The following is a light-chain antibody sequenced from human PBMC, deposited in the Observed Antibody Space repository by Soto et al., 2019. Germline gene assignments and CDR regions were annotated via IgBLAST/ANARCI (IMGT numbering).Light chain of an antibody. J-gene: IGLJ2*01. CDR1: SSNIGNNY. CDR3: GTWDSSLSYVV. CDR2: DNN. Sequence: QSVLTQPPSVSAAPGQKVTISCSGSSSNIGNNYVSWYQQLPGTAPQLLIYDNNKRPSGNPDRFSCSQSGTSATLGITGLQTGDEAEYDCGTWDSSLSYVVFGGGTKRTVL. V-gene: IGLV1-51*01.